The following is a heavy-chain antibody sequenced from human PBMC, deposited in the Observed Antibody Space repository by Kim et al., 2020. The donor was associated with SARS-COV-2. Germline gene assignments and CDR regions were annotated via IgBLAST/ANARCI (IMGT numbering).Heavy chain of an antibody. J-gene: IGHJ4*02. V-gene: IGHV4-38-2*02. D-gene: IGHD3-22*01. CDR2: IYHSGST. CDR3: ARDLGSRGYYSDY. Sequence: SETLSLICTVSGYSISSGYYWGWIRQPPGKGLEWIGSIYHSGSTYYNQSLKSRVTISVDTSKKQFSLKLSSVTAADTAVYYCARDLGSRGYYSDYGGQATLVTVSS. CDR1: GYSISSGYY.